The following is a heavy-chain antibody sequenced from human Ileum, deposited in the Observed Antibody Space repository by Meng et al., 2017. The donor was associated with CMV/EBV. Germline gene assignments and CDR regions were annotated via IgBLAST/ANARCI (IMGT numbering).Heavy chain of an antibody. J-gene: IGHJ4*02. CDR1: GLTFSNYE. Sequence: QVQLGESGGGVVQPGRSLRLSCAASGLTFSNYEMHWVRQAPGKGLEWVTLVVNDGNKKYYADSVKGRFTISRDNSAKMVYLEMNNLRPEDTAIYYCARDFDYWGQGTLVTVSS. CDR2: VVNDGNKK. CDR3: ARDFDY. V-gene: IGHV3-30-3*01.